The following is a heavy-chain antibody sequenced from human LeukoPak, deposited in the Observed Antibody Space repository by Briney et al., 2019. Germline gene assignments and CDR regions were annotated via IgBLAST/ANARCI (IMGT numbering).Heavy chain of an antibody. J-gene: IGHJ4*02. D-gene: IGHD6-6*01. V-gene: IGHV3-74*01. CDR3: AKDGSIAEYDY. Sequence: SGGSLRLSCAASGFTFNTYWMHWVRQAPGKGLVWVSHINPDGSQTNYADSVTGRFTISRDNAKNTLYLQMNSLRAEDTAVYYCAKDGSIAEYDYWGQGTLVTVSS. CDR2: INPDGSQT. CDR1: GFTFNTYW.